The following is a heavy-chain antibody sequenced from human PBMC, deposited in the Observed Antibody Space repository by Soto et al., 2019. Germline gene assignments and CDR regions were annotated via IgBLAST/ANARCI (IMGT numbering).Heavy chain of an antibody. Sequence: GASVKVSCKASGYTFTSYAMHWVRQAPGQRLEWMGWINAGNGNTKYSQKFQGRVTITRDTSASTAYMELSSLRSEDTAVYYCASSYSNYAIIDYYYYGMDVWGQGTTVTVSS. D-gene: IGHD4-4*01. CDR1: GYTFTSYA. V-gene: IGHV1-3*01. CDR3: ASSYSNYAIIDYYYYGMDV. J-gene: IGHJ6*02. CDR2: INAGNGNT.